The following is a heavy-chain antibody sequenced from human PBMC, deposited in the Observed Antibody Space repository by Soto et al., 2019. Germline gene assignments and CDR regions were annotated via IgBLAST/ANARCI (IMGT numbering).Heavy chain of an antibody. CDR2: ISSSGSVT. V-gene: IGHV3-48*03. D-gene: IGHD1-26*01. CDR3: AKEATNINNFDY. Sequence: EVQLVVSGGGLVQPGGSLRLSCAASGFTFDNYEMNWVRQDQGKGLEWLSYISSSGSVTYYADSVKGRFTISRDNAKYSLFLQMISLRAEDTAVYYCAKEATNINNFDYWGQGTLVTVSS. J-gene: IGHJ4*02. CDR1: GFTFDNYE.